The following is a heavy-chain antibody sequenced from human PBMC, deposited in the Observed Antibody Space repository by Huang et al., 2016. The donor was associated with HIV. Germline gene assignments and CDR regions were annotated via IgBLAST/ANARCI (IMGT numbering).Heavy chain of an antibody. V-gene: IGHV1-69*13. CDR1: GGPFSSYA. CDR3: ARARGYYDSSVSYYFDY. D-gene: IGHD3-22*01. J-gene: IGHJ4*02. Sequence: QVQLVQSGAEVKKPGSSVKVSCKASGGPFSSYAISWVRQAPGQGLEWMGGIIPNFGTANYAQKFQGRVTITADESTSTAYMELSSLRSEDTAVYYCARARGYYDSSVSYYFDYWGQGTLVTVSS. CDR2: IIPNFGTA.